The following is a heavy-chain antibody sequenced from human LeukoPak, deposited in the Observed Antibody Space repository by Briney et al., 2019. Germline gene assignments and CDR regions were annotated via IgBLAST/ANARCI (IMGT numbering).Heavy chain of an antibody. CDR2: ISGSGGST. J-gene: IGHJ4*02. D-gene: IGHD6-13*01. CDR1: GFTFSSYA. CDR3: ANQYSSSWYPFDY. Sequence: PGGSLRLSCAASGFTFSSYAMSRVRQAPGKGLEWVSAISGSGGSTYYADSVKGRFTISRDNSKNTLYPQMNSLRAEDTAVYYCANQYSSSWYPFDYWGQGTLVTVSS. V-gene: IGHV3-23*01.